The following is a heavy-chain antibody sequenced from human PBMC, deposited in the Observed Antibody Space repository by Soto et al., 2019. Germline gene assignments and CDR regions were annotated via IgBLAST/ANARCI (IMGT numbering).Heavy chain of an antibody. V-gene: IGHV1-3*01. CDR1: GYTFTIYA. J-gene: IGHJ4*02. Sequence: XKDSCPASGYTFTIYAMHWVRQAPGQRLAWMGWINAGNGNTKYSQKFQGRVTITRDTSASTAYMELSSLRSEDTAVYYVASSYYYDSSGFDDWGQGILVTVAS. CDR2: INAGNGNT. D-gene: IGHD3-22*01. CDR3: ASSYYYDSSGFDD.